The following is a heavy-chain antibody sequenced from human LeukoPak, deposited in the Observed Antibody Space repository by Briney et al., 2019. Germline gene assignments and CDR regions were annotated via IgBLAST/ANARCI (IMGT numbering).Heavy chain of an antibody. CDR3: ARLLWFFDY. Sequence: SETLSLTCTVSGGSISSYYWSWIRQPPGKGLEWIGSIYYSGSTYYNPSLKSRVTISVDTSKNQFSLKLSSVTAADTAVYYCARLLWFFDYWGQGTLVTVSS. V-gene: IGHV4-59*05. CDR2: IYYSGST. J-gene: IGHJ4*02. CDR1: GGSISSYY. D-gene: IGHD3-10*01.